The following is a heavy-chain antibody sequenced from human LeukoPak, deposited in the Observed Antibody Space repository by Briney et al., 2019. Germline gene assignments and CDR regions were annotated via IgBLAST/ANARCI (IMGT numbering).Heavy chain of an antibody. CDR1: GGSISTSNYY. D-gene: IGHD3-22*01. J-gene: IGHJ4*02. Sequence: SETQSLTCTVSGGSISTSNYYWGWIRQPPGKGLEWIGTIYYSGSTYYNPSLKSRVTISVDTSKNQFPLKLTSVTAADTSTYYCARHLFGSGYYPDYWGQGTLVTVSS. V-gene: IGHV4-39*01. CDR3: ARHLFGSGYYPDY. CDR2: IYYSGST.